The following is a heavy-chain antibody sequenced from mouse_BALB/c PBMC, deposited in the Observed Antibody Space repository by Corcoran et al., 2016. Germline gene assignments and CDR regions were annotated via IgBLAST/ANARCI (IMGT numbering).Heavy chain of an antibody. V-gene: IGHV9-3-1*01. D-gene: IGHD3-1*01. J-gene: IGHJ3*01. CDR1: GYTFTNYG. CDR2: INTYTGET. CDR3: ARSISSGFAWFAY. Sequence: QIQLVQFGPELKKPGETVKISCKASGYTFTNYGMNWVKQAPGKGLKWMGWINTYTGETTYADDFKGRFAFSLETSASTAYLQINNLKNEDTATYFCARSISSGFAWFAYWGQGTLVTVSA.